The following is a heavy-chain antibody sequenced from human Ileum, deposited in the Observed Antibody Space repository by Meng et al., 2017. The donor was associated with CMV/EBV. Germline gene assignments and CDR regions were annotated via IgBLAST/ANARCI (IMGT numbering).Heavy chain of an antibody. CDR1: GEPLHGFF. J-gene: IGHJ1*01. CDR3: ASGRLQFTPSALQH. D-gene: IGHD5-24*01. Sequence: QVQLPQWGAGTLKPSGTLAPTCAGAGEPLHGFFRSWIRQPPGRGLEWIGEVNNRGRTNYNPSLKSRLTISIDTSKRQLSLMVTSVTAADSAIYYCASGRLQFTPSALQHWGPGTLVTVSS. V-gene: IGHV4-34*02. CDR2: VNNRGRT.